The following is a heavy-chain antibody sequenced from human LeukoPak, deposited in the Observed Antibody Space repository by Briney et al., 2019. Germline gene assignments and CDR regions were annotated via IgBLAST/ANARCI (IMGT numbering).Heavy chain of an antibody. CDR2: ISYDGSNK. D-gene: IGHD3-10*01. J-gene: IGHJ4*02. CDR3: ARDSYGSDY. V-gene: IGHV3-30*09. Sequence: GGSLRLSCEASGFTFSSYAMYWVRQAPGKGLEWVAIISYDGSNKYYADSVTGRFAISRDKSINTLYLQMNSLRAEDTAVYYCARDSYGSDYWGQGTLVTVSS. CDR1: GFTFSSYA.